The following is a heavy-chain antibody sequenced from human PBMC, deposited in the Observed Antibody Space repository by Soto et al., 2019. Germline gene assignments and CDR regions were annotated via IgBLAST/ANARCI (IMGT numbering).Heavy chain of an antibody. CDR3: ARGLDYEDKNWFAP. V-gene: IGHV4-59*01. CDR1: GGSISSYY. CDR2: IYYSGST. D-gene: IGHD4-17*01. Sequence: PSETLSLTCTVSGGSISSYYWSWIRQPPGKGLEWIGYIYYSGSTNYNPSLKSRVTISVDTSKNQFSLKLSSVTAADTAVYYCARGLDYEDKNWFAPWGQGTLVTVSS. J-gene: IGHJ5*02.